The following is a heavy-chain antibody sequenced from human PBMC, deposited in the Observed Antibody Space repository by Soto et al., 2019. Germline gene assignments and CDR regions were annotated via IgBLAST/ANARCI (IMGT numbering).Heavy chain of an antibody. CDR2: IKQDGSEK. CDR3: ARVFSNFERSHFDY. J-gene: IGHJ4*02. V-gene: IGHV3-7*05. CDR1: GFTFISYW. Sequence: GGSLRLSCAASGFTFISYWMSWVRQAPGKGLEWVANIKQDGSEKYYVDSVKGRFTISRDNAKNSLYLQMNSLRAEDTAVYYCARVFSNFERSHFDYWGQGTLVTVSS. D-gene: IGHD1-1*01.